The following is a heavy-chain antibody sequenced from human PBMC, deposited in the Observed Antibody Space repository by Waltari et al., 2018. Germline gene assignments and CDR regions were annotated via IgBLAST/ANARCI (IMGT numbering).Heavy chain of an antibody. CDR2: IYSSGAT. CDR1: GGSINTFH. D-gene: IGHD2-2*01. J-gene: IGHJ4*02. Sequence: QVQLQESGPGLVKPSETLSLTCSVSGGSINTFHWSWTRQSAGKGLEWIGRIYSSGATNHHPSLESRVTMSVDTSKTQFSLKLSSVTAADTAVYYCARRGSSYFGYWGQGTLVTVSS. V-gene: IGHV4-4*07. CDR3: ARRGSSYFGY.